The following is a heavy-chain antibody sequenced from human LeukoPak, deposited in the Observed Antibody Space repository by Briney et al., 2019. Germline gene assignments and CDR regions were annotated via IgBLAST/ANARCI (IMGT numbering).Heavy chain of an antibody. CDR2: INPSGGST. V-gene: IGHV1-46*01. D-gene: IGHD3-10*01. J-gene: IGHJ5*02. CDR1: GYTFTSYY. CDR3: ARDKGETWFGEHNWFDP. Sequence: ASVKVSCKASGYTFTSYYMHWVRQAPGQGLEWMGIINPSGGSTSYAQKFQGRVTMTRDTSISTAYMELSRLRSDDTAVYYCARDKGETWFGEHNWFDPWGQGTLVTVSS.